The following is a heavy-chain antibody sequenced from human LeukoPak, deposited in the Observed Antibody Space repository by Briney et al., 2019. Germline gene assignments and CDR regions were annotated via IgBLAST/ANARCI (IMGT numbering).Heavy chain of an antibody. Sequence: SETLSLTCTVSGGSISSYYWSWIRQPPGKGLEWIGYIYYSGSTNYNPSLKSRVTISVDTSKNQFSLKLSSVTAADTAVYYCARNCGWYEASIDYWGQGTLVTVSS. D-gene: IGHD6-19*01. J-gene: IGHJ4*02. CDR2: IYYSGST. V-gene: IGHV4-59*01. CDR1: GGSISSYY. CDR3: ARNCGWYEASIDY.